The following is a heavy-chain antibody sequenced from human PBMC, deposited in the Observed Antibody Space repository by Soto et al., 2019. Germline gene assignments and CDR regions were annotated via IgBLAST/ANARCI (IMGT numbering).Heavy chain of an antibody. J-gene: IGHJ4*02. CDR2: ISSGSSTI. CDR3: ARVYGIPVAGTLDF. Sequence: EVQLVESGGGLVQPGGSLRLSCAASVFTFSSYSMNWVRQAPGKGLEKVSYISSGSSTIYYADSVKGRFTISRDNAKNSLYLQMNSLRAEDTAVYYCARVYGIPVAGTLDFWGQGTLVTVSS. D-gene: IGHD6-19*01. CDR1: VFTFSSYS. V-gene: IGHV3-48*01.